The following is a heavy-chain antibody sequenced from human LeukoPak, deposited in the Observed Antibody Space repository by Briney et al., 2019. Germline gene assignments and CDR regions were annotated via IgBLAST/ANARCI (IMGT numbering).Heavy chain of an antibody. CDR2: INPNSGGT. Sequence: ASVKVSCKASGYTFTGYYMHWVRQAPGQGLEWMGWINPNSGGTNYAQKFQGRVTMTRDTSISTAYMELSRLRSDDTAVYYCAFYDSSGYYYGPLAVWGQGTLVTVSS. J-gene: IGHJ4*02. CDR3: AFYDSSGYYYGPLAV. CDR1: GYTFTGYY. D-gene: IGHD3-22*01. V-gene: IGHV1-2*02.